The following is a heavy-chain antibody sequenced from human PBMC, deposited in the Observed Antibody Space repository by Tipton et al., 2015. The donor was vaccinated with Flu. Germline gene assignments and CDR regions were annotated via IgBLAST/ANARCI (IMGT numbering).Heavy chain of an antibody. CDR1: GGSISSGSYY. D-gene: IGHD3-3*01. J-gene: IGHJ4*02. CDR2: IYTSGNT. V-gene: IGHV4-61*02. CDR3: ARSKYPPQGGVVDDY. Sequence: TLSLTCTVSGGSISSGSYYWSWIRQPAGKGLEWIGRIYTSGNTNYNPSLKSRVTISVATSKNQFSLKLSSVTAADTAVYYCARSKYPPQGGVVDDYWGQGTLVTVSS.